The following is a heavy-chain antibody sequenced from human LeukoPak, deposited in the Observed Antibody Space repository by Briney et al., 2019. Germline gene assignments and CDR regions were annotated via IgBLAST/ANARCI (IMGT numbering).Heavy chain of an antibody. CDR1: GFTFSSYS. J-gene: IGHJ4*02. D-gene: IGHD2-2*01. V-gene: IGHV3-21*01. CDR2: ISSSSSYI. CDR3: ARTKGIMPFDY. Sequence: GESLRLSCAASGFTFSSYSMNWVRQAPGKGLEWVSSISSSSSYIYYADSVKGRFTISRDNAKNSLYLQMNSLRAEDTAVYYCARTKGIMPFDYWGQGTLVTVSS.